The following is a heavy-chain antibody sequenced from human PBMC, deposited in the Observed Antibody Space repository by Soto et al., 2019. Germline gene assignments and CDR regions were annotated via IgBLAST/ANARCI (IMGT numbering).Heavy chain of an antibody. Sequence: SETLSLTCAVSGGSISSSNWWSWVRQPPGKGLEWIGEIYHSGSTNYNPSLKSRVTISVAKSKNQFSLKRSTVTAADTAVYYCARVPYNWNYYFDYWGQGTLVTVSS. CDR2: IYHSGST. J-gene: IGHJ4*02. CDR3: ARVPYNWNYYFDY. V-gene: IGHV4-4*02. D-gene: IGHD1-7*01. CDR1: GGSISSSNW.